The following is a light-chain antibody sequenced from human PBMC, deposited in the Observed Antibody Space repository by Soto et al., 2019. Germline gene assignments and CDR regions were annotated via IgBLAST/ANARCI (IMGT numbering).Light chain of an antibody. Sequence: QSALTQPPSVSGSPGQSVTISCTGTSSDVGSFNHISWYQQPPGTAPKLMIYEVTSRPSGVPDRFSGSKSGNTASLTISGLQAEDEADYYCSLYTSSITYVFGTGTKVTV. CDR2: EVT. CDR1: SSDVGSFNH. J-gene: IGLJ1*01. V-gene: IGLV2-18*01. CDR3: SLYTSSITYV.